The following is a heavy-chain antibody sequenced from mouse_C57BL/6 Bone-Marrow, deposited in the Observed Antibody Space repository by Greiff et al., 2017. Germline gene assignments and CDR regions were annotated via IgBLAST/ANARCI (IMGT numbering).Heavy chain of an antibody. J-gene: IGHJ4*01. Sequence: VQLQESDAALVKPGASVKISCKVSGYTFTDHTIHWMKQRPEQGLEWIGYIYPRGGSTKYNEKFKGKATLTAAKSSSAAYMQRNSLTSEDSEVYYGARGYYSGSSYYYAMDYWGQGTSVTVSS. CDR1: GYTFTDHT. D-gene: IGHD1-1*01. V-gene: IGHV1-78*01. CDR3: ARGYYSGSSYYYAMDY. CDR2: IYPRGGST.